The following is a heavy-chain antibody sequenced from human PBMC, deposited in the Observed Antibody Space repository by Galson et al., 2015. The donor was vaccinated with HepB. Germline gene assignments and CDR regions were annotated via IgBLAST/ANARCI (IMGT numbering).Heavy chain of an antibody. J-gene: IGHJ4*02. D-gene: IGHD3-22*01. CDR3: ARDGAVVAVPFDY. CDR2: ISSSSSYI. CDR1: GFTFSSYS. Sequence: SLRLSCAASGFTFSSYSMNWVRQAPGKGLEWVSSISSSSSYIYYADSVKGRFTISRDNAKNSLYLQMNSLRAEDTAVYYSARDGAVVAVPFDYWGQGTLVTVSS. V-gene: IGHV3-21*01.